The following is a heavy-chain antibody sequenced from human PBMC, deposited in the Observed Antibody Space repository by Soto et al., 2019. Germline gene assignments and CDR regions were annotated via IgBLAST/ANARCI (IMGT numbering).Heavy chain of an antibody. V-gene: IGHV3-11*01. CDR3: XRSRPQRGLLLVNWFDP. D-gene: IGHD2-15*01. CDR1: GFTFSYYY. CDR2: ISSSGSTI. Sequence: GGSLRLSCAASGFTFSYYYMSWIRQAPGKGLEWVSYISSSGSTIYYADSVKGRFTISRDNAKNSLYLQMNSLRAEDTAVYYCXRSRPQRGLLLVNWFDPWGQGTLVTVSS. J-gene: IGHJ5*02.